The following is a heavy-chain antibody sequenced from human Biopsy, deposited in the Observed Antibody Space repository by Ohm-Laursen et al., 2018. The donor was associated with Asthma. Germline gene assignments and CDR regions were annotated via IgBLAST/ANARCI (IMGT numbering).Heavy chain of an antibody. CDR3: ARAVDYSHYYGIDV. J-gene: IGHJ6*02. CDR1: GYTFINYA. CDR2: INAGNGNT. Sequence: ASVKVSCKASGYTFINYAIHWVRQAPGQRLEWMGWINAGNGNTKYSQKFQGRVTITADESTSTAYMELSSLRSDDTAVYFCARAVDYSHYYGIDVWGQGTTVTVS. V-gene: IGHV1-3*01. D-gene: IGHD3-10*01.